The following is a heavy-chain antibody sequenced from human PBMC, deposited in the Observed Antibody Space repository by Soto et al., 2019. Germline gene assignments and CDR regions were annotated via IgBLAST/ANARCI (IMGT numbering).Heavy chain of an antibody. CDR2: IDWADDK. Sequence: TLSLTCTVSGGSLGSYYWSWIRQPPGKGLEWLALIDWADDKYYSTSLKTRLTISKDTSKNQVVLTMTNVEPVDTATYFCSRAVGGFTYGYPDYWGQGTLVTVSS. D-gene: IGHD5-18*01. CDR3: SRAVGGFTYGYPDY. J-gene: IGHJ4*02. CDR1: GGSLGSYYW. V-gene: IGHV2-70*18.